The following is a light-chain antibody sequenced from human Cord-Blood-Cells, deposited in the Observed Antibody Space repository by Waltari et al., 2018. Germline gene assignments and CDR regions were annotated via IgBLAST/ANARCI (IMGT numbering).Light chain of an antibody. Sequence: QSVLTQPPSVSGAPGQRVTISCTGSSSNIGAGYDVHWYQQLPGTAPKLLIYGNSNRPSGVPDRFSVSKSGPSASLAITGLQAEDEADYYCQSYDSSLSGWVFGGGTKLTVL. J-gene: IGLJ3*02. CDR2: GNS. V-gene: IGLV1-40*01. CDR3: QSYDSSLSGWV. CDR1: SSNIGAGYD.